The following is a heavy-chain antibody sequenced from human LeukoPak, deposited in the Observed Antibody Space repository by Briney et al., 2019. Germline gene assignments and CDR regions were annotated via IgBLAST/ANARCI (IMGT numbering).Heavy chain of an antibody. Sequence: SETLSLTCTVSGGSISSYYWSWIRQPPGKGLEWIGYIYYSGSTNYNPSLKSRVTISVDTSKNQFSLKLSSVTAADTAVYYCARHVTNIAMAPYDYYYGMDVWGQGTTVTVSS. CDR1: GGSISSYY. CDR3: ARHVTNIAMAPYDYYYGMDV. J-gene: IGHJ6*02. CDR2: IYYSGST. D-gene: IGHD5-18*01. V-gene: IGHV4-59*08.